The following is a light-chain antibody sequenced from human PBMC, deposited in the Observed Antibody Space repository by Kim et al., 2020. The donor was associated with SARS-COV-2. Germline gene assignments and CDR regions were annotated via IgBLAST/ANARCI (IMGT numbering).Light chain of an antibody. CDR1: QSISSW. Sequence: DIQMTQSPSTLSASVGDRVTITCRASQSISSWLAWYQQIPGKAPKLLIYKASSLESGVPSRFSGSGSGTEFTLTISSLQPDDFATYYCQQYNTYSSAFGQGTKVDIK. V-gene: IGKV1-5*03. J-gene: IGKJ1*01. CDR3: QQYNTYSSA. CDR2: KAS.